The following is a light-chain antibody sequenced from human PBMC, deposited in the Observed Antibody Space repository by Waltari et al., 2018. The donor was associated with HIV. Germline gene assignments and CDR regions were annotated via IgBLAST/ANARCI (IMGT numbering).Light chain of an antibody. CDR3: QQYGGSPRT. CDR1: QSVTGDY. CDR2: DAS. V-gene: IGKV3-20*01. Sequence: EIVLPQSPGPLSVSPGDRATLSCSASQSVTGDYVAWYQQKPGQAPRLRIYDASNRATGLPDRFSGSGSGTDFTLTISRLEPEDFAVYYCQQYGGSPRTFGQGTKLEIK. J-gene: IGKJ2*01.